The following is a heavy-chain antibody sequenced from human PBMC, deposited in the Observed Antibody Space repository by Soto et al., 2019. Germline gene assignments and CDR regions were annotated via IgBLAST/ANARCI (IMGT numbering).Heavy chain of an antibody. CDR1: GFTVSSNY. V-gene: IGHV3-66*01. J-gene: IGHJ5*02. Sequence: EVQLVESGGGLVQPGGSLRLSCAASGFTVSSNYMSWVRQAPGKGLEWVSVIYSGGSTYYADSVKGRFTISRDNSKNTLYLQMNSLRAEDTAVYYCAREGSSSWYGFGWFYPWGQGTLVTVSS. CDR2: IYSGGST. CDR3: AREGSSSWYGFGWFYP. D-gene: IGHD6-13*01.